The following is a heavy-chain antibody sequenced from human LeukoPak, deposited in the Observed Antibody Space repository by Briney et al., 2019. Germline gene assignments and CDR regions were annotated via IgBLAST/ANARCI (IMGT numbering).Heavy chain of an antibody. V-gene: IGHV3-15*01. CDR1: GFTFTNAW. CDR2: IKSKTDGGTT. Sequence: PGGSLRLSCSASGFTFTNAWMSWVRQAPGKGLEWVARIKSKTDGGTTDYAAPVKGRFTSSRDDSKNTLYLQMNNLKTEDTAVYYCTTPRSGGQFDYWGQGTLVTVSS. CDR3: TTPRSGGQFDY. D-gene: IGHD6-25*01. J-gene: IGHJ4*02.